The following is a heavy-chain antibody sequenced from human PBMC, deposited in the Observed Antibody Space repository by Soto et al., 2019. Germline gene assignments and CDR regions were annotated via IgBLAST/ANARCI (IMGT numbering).Heavy chain of an antibody. J-gene: IGHJ4*02. CDR3: ARGPRRIAAHPNYFVY. CDR2: INHSGST. D-gene: IGHD6-6*01. CDR1: GGSFSGYY. Sequence: SETLSLTCAVYGGSFSGYYWSWIRQPPGKGLEWIGEINHSGSTNYNPSLKSRVTISVDTSKNQFSLKLSSVTAADTAVYYCARGPRRIAAHPNYFVYCGQGPLVTVSS. V-gene: IGHV4-34*01.